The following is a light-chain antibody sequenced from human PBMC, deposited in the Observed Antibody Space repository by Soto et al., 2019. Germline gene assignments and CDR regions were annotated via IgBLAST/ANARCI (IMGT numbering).Light chain of an antibody. CDR3: QKYNSAPLWA. J-gene: IGKJ1*01. CDR1: QGISNY. CDR2: AAS. V-gene: IGKV1-27*01. Sequence: DIQMTQSPSSLSASVGDRVTITCRASQGISNYLAWYQLKPGKVPNLLIYAASTLQSGVPSRFSGSGSGTDFTLTLSSLQPEDVATYYCQKYNSAPLWAFGQGTKVEIK.